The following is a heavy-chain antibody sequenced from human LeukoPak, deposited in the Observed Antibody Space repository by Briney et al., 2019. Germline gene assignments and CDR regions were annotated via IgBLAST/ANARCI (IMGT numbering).Heavy chain of an antibody. CDR3: ARVMLRRKNWFDP. J-gene: IGHJ5*02. D-gene: IGHD3-16*01. CDR2: MNPNSGNT. CDR1: GYTFTSYD. Sequence: ASVKVSCKASGYTFTSYDINWVRQATGQGLEWMGWMNPNSGNTGYTQKFQGRVTMTRNTSISTAYMELSSLRSEDTAVYYCARVMLRRKNWFDPWGQGTLVTASS. V-gene: IGHV1-8*01.